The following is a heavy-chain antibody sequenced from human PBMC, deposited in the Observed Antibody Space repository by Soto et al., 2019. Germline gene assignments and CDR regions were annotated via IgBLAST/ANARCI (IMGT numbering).Heavy chain of an antibody. Sequence: PSETLSLTCAVYGGSFSGYYWSWIRQPPGKGLEWIGEINHSGSTNYNPSLKSRVTISVDTSKNQFSLKLSSVTAADTAVYYCARGLSIVVVVAATPFDYWGQGTLVTVSS. CDR3: ARGLSIVVVVAATPFDY. CDR1: GGSFSGYY. CDR2: INHSGST. J-gene: IGHJ4*02. V-gene: IGHV4-34*01. D-gene: IGHD2-15*01.